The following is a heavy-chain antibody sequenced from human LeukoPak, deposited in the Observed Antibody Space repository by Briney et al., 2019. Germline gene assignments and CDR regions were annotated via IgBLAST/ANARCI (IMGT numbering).Heavy chain of an antibody. V-gene: IGHV4-38-2*02. CDR3: ARVRGIGTMVRGVIPWFDP. CDR2: IYHSGST. J-gene: IGHJ5*02. D-gene: IGHD3-10*01. CDR1: GYSISSGYY. Sequence: SETLSLTCTVSGYSISSGYYWGWIRQPPGKGLEWIGSIYHSGSTYYNPSLKSRVTISVDTSKNQFSLKLSSVTAADTAVYYCARVRGIGTMVRGVIPWFDPWGQGTLVTVSS.